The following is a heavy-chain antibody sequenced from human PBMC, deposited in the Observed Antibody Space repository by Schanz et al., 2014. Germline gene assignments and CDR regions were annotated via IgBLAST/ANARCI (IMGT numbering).Heavy chain of an antibody. J-gene: IGHJ6*02. Sequence: VQLLESGGGLFKPGGSLRLSCAGSGFTFADYYMTWIRQAPGKGLEWVSAISGSGETTYYADSVKGRFTISRDNSKNALYLQMNSLRAEDTAVYYCARRITGTHHNPYYHGMDVWGQGTTVTVSS. D-gene: IGHD1-20*01. CDR2: ISGSGETT. CDR1: GFTFADYY. CDR3: ARRITGTHHNPYYHGMDV. V-gene: IGHV3-23*01.